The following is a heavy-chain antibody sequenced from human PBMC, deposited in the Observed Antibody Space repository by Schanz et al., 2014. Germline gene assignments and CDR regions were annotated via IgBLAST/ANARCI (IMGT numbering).Heavy chain of an antibody. V-gene: IGHV3-30*02. D-gene: IGHD3-10*01. CDR3: AKVGLYYYGSGFDY. J-gene: IGHJ4*02. Sequence: ELLVESGGGWVQPGGSVRLSCAGSGFTFNGYSMHWVRQAPGKGLEWVAVIWFDGNNKYYADSVKGRFTISRDNSKNTLYLQMNSLRAEDTAVYYCAKVGLYYYGSGFDYWGQGTLVTVSS. CDR1: GFTFNGYS. CDR2: IWFDGNNK.